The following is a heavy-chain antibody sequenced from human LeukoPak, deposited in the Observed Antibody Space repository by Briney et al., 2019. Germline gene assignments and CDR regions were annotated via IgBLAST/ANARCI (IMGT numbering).Heavy chain of an antibody. CDR1: GFTFSSYA. J-gene: IGHJ3*02. CDR3: AADDAFDI. CDR2: ISYDGSNK. Sequence: PGRSLRLSCAASGFTFSSYAMHWVRQAPGKGLEWVAVISYDGSNKYYADSVKGRFTISRDNSENTLYLQMNSLRAEDTAVYYCAADDAFDIWGQGTMVTVSS. V-gene: IGHV3-30*04.